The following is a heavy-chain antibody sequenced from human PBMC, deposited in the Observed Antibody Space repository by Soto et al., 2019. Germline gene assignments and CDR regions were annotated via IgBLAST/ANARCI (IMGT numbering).Heavy chain of an antibody. CDR3: ANGHDYGDQIFYY. V-gene: IGHV3-23*01. J-gene: IGHJ4*02. CDR1: GFTFSSYA. D-gene: IGHD4-17*01. CDR2: ISGSGGST. Sequence: EVQLLESGGGLVQPGGSLRLSCAASGFTFSSYAMSWVRQAPGKGLEWVSAISGSGGSTYYADSVKGRFTISRDNSKNTLYLQMNSLRAEDTAVYYCANGHDYGDQIFYYWGQGTLVTVSS.